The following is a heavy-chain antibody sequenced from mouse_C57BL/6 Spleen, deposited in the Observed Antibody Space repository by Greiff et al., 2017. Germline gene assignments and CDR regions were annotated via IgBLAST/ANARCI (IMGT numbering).Heavy chain of an antibody. CDR2: IYPSDSET. CDR3: ARGSSLAY. J-gene: IGHJ3*01. CDR1: GYTFTSYW. Sequence: VQLKQPGAELVRPGSSVKLSCKASGYTFTSYWMDWVKQRPGQGLEWIGNIYPSDSETHYNQKFKDKATLTVDKSSSTAYMQLSSLTAEDSAVYYCARGSSLAYWGQGTLVTVSA. V-gene: IGHV1-61*01. D-gene: IGHD3-1*01.